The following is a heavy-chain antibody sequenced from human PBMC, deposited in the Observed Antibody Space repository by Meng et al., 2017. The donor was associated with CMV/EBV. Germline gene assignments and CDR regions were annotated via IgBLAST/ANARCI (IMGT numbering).Heavy chain of an antibody. CDR1: GYSFTSYW. D-gene: IGHD2-21*02. CDR3: ARGGDHLRTNWFDP. CDR2: IYPGDSDT. V-gene: IGHV5-51*01. Sequence: KVSCKGSGYSFTSYWIGWVRQMPGKGLEWMGIIYPGDSDTRYSLFFQGQVTISANKSISTAYLQWSSLKASDTAMYYCARGGDHLRTNWFDPWGQGTLVTVSS. J-gene: IGHJ5*02.